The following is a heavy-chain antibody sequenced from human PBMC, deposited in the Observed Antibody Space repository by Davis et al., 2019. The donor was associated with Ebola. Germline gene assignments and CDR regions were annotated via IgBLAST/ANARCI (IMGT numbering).Heavy chain of an antibody. CDR1: GYSFTSYW. Sequence: GESLKISCKGSGYSFTSYWIGWVRQMPGKGLEWMGIIYPGDSDTRYRPSFQGQVTISADKSISTAYLQWSSLKASDTAMYYCASLGYRNQYGVDVWGQGTTVTVSS. CDR3: ASLGYRNQYGVDV. V-gene: IGHV5-51*01. D-gene: IGHD5-18*01. J-gene: IGHJ6*02. CDR2: IYPGDSDT.